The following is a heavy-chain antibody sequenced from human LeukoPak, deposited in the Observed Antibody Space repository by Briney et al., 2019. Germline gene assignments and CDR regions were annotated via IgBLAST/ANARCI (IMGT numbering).Heavy chain of an antibody. J-gene: IGHJ5*02. CDR1: GGSISSSSYY. CDR3: ARLKAVGATSNWFDP. Sequence: PSETLSLTCTVSGGSISSSSYYWGWIRQPPGKGLEWIGSIYYSGSTYYNPSLKSRVTISVDTSKNQFSLKLSSVTAADTAVYYCARLKAVGATSNWFDPWGQGTLVTVSS. CDR2: IYYSGST. D-gene: IGHD1-26*01. V-gene: IGHV4-39*01.